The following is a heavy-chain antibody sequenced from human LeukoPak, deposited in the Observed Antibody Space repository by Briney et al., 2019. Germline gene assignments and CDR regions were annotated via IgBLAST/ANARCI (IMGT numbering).Heavy chain of an antibody. CDR3: ARVGANDILTGYRINAFDI. CDR2: IIPIFDTT. D-gene: IGHD3-9*01. CDR1: GGTFSTDA. V-gene: IGHV1-69*13. Sequence: SVKVSCKASGGTFSTDAISWVRQAPGQGLEWMGAIIPIFDTTNYAQKFQGRVTITADESTTTAYMELSSLISEDTAVYYCARVGANDILTGYRINAFDIWGQGTMVTVSS. J-gene: IGHJ3*02.